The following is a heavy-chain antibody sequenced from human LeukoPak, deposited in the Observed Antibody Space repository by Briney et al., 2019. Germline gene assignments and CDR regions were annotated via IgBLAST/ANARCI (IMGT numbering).Heavy chain of an antibody. CDR1: GFTVSSNY. V-gene: IGHV3-66*01. Sequence: GGSLRLSCAASGFTVSSNYMSWVRQAPGKGLEWVSVIYSGGSTYYADSVKGRFTISRDNSKNTLYLQMNSLRAEDTAVYYCATHVGVKLERPSYYYMDVWGKGTTVTVSS. J-gene: IGHJ6*03. CDR2: IYSGGST. CDR3: ATHVGVKLERPSYYYMDV. D-gene: IGHD1-1*01.